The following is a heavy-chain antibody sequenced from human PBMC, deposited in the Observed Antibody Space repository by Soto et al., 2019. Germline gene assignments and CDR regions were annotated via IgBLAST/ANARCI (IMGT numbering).Heavy chain of an antibody. D-gene: IGHD3-10*01. V-gene: IGHV1-18*01. J-gene: IGHJ6*02. CDR3: ARDLEWFGELSKGYYYYYGMDV. Sequence: ASVKVSCKASGYTFTSYGISWVRQAPGQGLEWMGWISAYNGNTNYAQKLQGRVTMTTDTSTSTAYMELRSLRSDDTAVYYCARDLEWFGELSKGYYYYYGMDVWGQGTTVTVSS. CDR2: ISAYNGNT. CDR1: GYTFTSYG.